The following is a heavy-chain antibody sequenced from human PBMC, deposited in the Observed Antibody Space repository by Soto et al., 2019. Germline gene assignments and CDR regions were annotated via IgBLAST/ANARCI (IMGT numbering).Heavy chain of an antibody. CDR2: INPSGGST. D-gene: IGHD3-9*01. CDR1: GYTFTSYY. J-gene: IGHJ4*02. V-gene: IGHV1-46*01. CDR3: ATGILTGYHRALDY. Sequence: ASVKVSCKASGYTFTSYYMHWVRQAPGQGLGWMGIINPSGGSTSYAQKFQGRVTMTTDTSTSTAYMELRSLRSDDTAVYYCATGILTGYHRALDYWGQGTLVTVSS.